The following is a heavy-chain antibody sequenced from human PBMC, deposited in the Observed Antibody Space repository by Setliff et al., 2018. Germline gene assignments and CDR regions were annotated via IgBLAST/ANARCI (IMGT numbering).Heavy chain of an antibody. CDR1: GSAISSGHY. Sequence: PSETLSLTCAVSGSAISSGHYWGWIRQPPGKGLEWIGSFRPSGKTYYNPSLNSRVTISVDTSKKQFSLKVTSVTAADTAVYYCVRDAGDGCGVDAYAGGGFDFWGQGTMVTVSS. D-gene: IGHD3-16*01. V-gene: IGHV4-38-2*02. J-gene: IGHJ3*01. CDR2: FRPSGKT. CDR3: VRDAGDGCGVDAYAGGGFDF.